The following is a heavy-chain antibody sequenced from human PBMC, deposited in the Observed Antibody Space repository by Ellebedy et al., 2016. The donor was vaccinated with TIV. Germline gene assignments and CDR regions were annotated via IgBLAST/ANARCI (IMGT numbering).Heavy chain of an antibody. J-gene: IGHJ6*02. D-gene: IGHD1-1*01. Sequence: GESLKISCAASGFTFSSYGMHWVRQAPGKGLEWVALVSYDGSSNYYADSVKGRFTISRDNSKNTLSLQMNSLRGEDSAVCYCARDAVQRYFYGVGVWGQGTTVTVSS. V-gene: IGHV3-30*03. CDR3: ARDAVQRYFYGVGV. CDR2: VSYDGSSN. CDR1: GFTFSSYG.